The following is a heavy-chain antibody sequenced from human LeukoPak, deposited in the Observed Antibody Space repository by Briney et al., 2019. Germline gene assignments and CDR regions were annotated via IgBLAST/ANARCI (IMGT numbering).Heavy chain of an antibody. CDR1: GGSISSGGYY. J-gene: IGHJ6*02. D-gene: IGHD5-18*01. V-gene: IGHV4-30-4*01. CDR3: AREGPRGYSYGFPSYYYGMDV. Sequence: SQTLSLTCTVSGGSISSGGYYWSWIRQPPGKGLEWIGYIYYSGSTYYNPSLKSRVTISVDTSKNQFSLKLSSVTAADTAVYYCAREGPRGYSYGFPSYYYGMDVWGQGTTVTVSS. CDR2: IYYSGST.